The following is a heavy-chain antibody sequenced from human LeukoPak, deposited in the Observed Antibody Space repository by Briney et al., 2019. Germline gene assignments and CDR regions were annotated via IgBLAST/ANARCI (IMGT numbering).Heavy chain of an antibody. J-gene: IGHJ4*02. Sequence: GGSLRLSCAASGFTVSRNSMSWVRQAPGKGLEWVSGINWNGGSTGYADSVKGRFTISRDNAKNSLYLQMNSLRAEDTALYYCARGLESTWFGELFGFDYWGQGTLVTVSS. CDR2: INWNGGST. V-gene: IGHV3-20*04. CDR3: ARGLESTWFGELFGFDY. D-gene: IGHD3-10*01. CDR1: GFTVSRNS.